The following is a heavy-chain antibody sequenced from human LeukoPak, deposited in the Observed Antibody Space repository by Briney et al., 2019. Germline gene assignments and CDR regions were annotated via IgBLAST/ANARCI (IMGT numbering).Heavy chain of an antibody. CDR1: GGSFSGYY. Sequence: SETLSLTCAVYGGSFSGYYWSWIRQPPGKGLEWIGEINHSGSTNYNPSLKSRVTISVDTSKNQFSLKLSSVTAADTAVYYCARETTVSTRFDPCGQGTLVTVSS. D-gene: IGHD4-11*01. V-gene: IGHV4-34*01. CDR2: INHSGST. J-gene: IGHJ5*02. CDR3: ARETTVSTRFDP.